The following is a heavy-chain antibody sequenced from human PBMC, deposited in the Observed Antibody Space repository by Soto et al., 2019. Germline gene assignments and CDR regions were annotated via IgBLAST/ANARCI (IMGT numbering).Heavy chain of an antibody. CDR3: ATNLSIVVVLHRPRPSYGMDV. V-gene: IGHV1-69*13. J-gene: IGHJ6*02. D-gene: IGHD3-22*01. Sequence: ASVKVSCKASGGTFSSYAISWVRQAPGQGLEWMGGIIPIFGTANYAQKFQGRVTITADESTSAAYMELSSLRSEDTAVYYCATNLSIVVVLHRPRPSYGMDVWGQGTTVTVPS. CDR1: GGTFSSYA. CDR2: IIPIFGTA.